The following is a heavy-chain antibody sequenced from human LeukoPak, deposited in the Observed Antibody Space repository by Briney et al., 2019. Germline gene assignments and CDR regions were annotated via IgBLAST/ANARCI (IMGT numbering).Heavy chain of an antibody. V-gene: IGHV4-59*08. CDR2: IYHTGST. Sequence: PSETLSLTCTVSGASVSSGYYWSWIRQPPGKGLEWIAYIYHTGSTDSNPSLKSRVTISLDTSKNQFSLKLSSVTAADTAVYYCARRWVYDKRAFDAWGQGTKVTVSS. J-gene: IGHJ3*01. D-gene: IGHD3-16*01. CDR3: ARRWVYDKRAFDA. CDR1: GASVSSGYY.